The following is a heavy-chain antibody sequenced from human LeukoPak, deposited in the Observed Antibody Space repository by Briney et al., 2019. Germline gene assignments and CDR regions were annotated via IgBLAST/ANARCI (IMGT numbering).Heavy chain of an antibody. D-gene: IGHD3-22*01. V-gene: IGHV3-23*01. CDR2: ISQSGDRT. CDR1: GFTFGSYG. CDR3: AIMHGYYDGSGYWVQ. Sequence: PGGSLRLSCAASGFTFGSYGMSWVRQAPGKGLEWVSFISQSGDRTSNADSVEGRFTISRDNPRDTLYLQMNSLRDEDTAGYYCAIMHGYYDGSGYWVQWGQGTLVTVYS. J-gene: IGHJ4*02.